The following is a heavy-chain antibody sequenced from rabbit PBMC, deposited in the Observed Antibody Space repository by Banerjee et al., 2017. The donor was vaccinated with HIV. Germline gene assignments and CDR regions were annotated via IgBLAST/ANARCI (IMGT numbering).Heavy chain of an antibody. CDR3: ARDTGTSFSSYGMDL. D-gene: IGHD7-1*01. Sequence: QEQLVESGGGLVKPGASLTLTCKASGFSFSNKAVMCWVRQAPGKGLEWIACINAATGKPVYVTWAKGRFTISRTSSTTVTLRMTSLTAADRATYFCARDTGTSFSSYGMDLWGQGTLVTVS. V-gene: IGHV1S45*01. CDR1: GFSFSNKAV. CDR2: INAATGKP. J-gene: IGHJ6*01.